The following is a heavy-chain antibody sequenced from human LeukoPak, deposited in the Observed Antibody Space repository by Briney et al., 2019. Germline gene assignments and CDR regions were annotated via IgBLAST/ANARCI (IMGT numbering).Heavy chain of an antibody. J-gene: IGHJ3*02. CDR2: ISAYNGDT. D-gene: IGHD3-22*01. Sequence: ASVKVSCKASGYTFTSYGISWVRQAPGQGLEWMGWISAYNGDTNYAHKLQGRVTMTTDTSKSTAYMELRSLRSDDTAVNYCAGGGPAPHRITVMVVASSTDAFDIWGQGTMVTVSS. V-gene: IGHV1-18*01. CDR1: GYTFTSYG. CDR3: AGGGPAPHRITVMVVASSTDAFDI.